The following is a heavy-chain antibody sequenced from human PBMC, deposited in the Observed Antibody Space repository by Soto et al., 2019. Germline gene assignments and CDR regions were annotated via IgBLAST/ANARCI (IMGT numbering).Heavy chain of an antibody. CDR2: IIPLFGTT. CDR1: GGTFSTYS. V-gene: IGHV1-69*13. J-gene: IGHJ5*02. CDR3: ARGATHGSSWYFWFDP. Sequence: SVKVSCKASGGTFSTYSINCVRQAPGQGLEWMGGIIPLFGTTNYAQKFKGRVTITADESTSTAYMELSSLRAEDAAVYYCARGATHGSSWYFWFDPWGQGTLVTVSS. D-gene: IGHD6-13*01.